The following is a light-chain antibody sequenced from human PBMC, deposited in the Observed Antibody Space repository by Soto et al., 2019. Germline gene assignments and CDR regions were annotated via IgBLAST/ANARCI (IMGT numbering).Light chain of an antibody. CDR3: QSYDSSLPLRV. CDR2: ANS. V-gene: IGLV1-40*01. CDR1: SSNIGAGYD. J-gene: IGLJ1*01. Sequence: QSVLTQPPSVSGAPGQRVTISCTGSSSNIGAGYDVHWYQQLPGTAPKLLIYANSNRPSGVPDRFSASKSGTSASLAITGLQAEHEADHSRQSYDSSLPLRVFRTGTKVTVL.